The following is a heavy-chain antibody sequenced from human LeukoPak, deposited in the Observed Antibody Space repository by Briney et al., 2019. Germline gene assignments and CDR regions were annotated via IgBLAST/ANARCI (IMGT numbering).Heavy chain of an antibody. CDR3: TKSTDYWYYGMDV. J-gene: IGHJ6*02. D-gene: IGHD2-8*02. CDR1: GFTFSSYS. Sequence: PGGSLRLSCAASGFTFSSYSMNWLRQAPGKGLEWVSAIGANVGSTSYADSVRGRFTISRDNSRNTLYLQMSSLRTDDTATYYCTKSTDYWYYGMDVWGQGTTVTVSS. V-gene: IGHV3-23*01. CDR2: IGANVGST.